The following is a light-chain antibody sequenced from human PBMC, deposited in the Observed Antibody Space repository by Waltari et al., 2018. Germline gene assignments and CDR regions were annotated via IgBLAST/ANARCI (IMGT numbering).Light chain of an antibody. CDR2: DLS. CDR1: NLGSPA. Sequence: SYVLTQSPSVSLAPGETATISCGGDNLGSPAVHWSHQRPGQAPVVVFSDLSDRPSGIPERFSGSVSGNTATLTITRVEAGDEADYFCQVWDRHSHHQVFGGGTKLAVL. J-gene: IGLJ2*01. V-gene: IGLV3-21*02. CDR3: QVWDRHSHHQV.